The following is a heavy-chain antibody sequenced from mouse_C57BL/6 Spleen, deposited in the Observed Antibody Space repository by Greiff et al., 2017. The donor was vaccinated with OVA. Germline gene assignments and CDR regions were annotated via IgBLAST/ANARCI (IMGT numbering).Heavy chain of an antibody. CDR2: INPSTGGT. CDR1: GYSFTGYY. J-gene: IGHJ2*01. V-gene: IGHV1-42*01. CDR3: SRTPYGNYLDY. Sequence: EVQLQQSGPELVKPGASVKISCKASGYSFTGYYMNWVKQSPEKSLEWIGEINPSTGGTTYNQKFKAKATLTVDKSSSTASMQLHSLTSADSAVYYCSRTPYGNYLDYWGQGTTLTVSS. D-gene: IGHD2-1*01.